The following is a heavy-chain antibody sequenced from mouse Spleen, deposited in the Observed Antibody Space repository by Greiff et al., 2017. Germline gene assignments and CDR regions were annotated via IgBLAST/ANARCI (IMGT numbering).Heavy chain of an antibody. D-gene: IGHD2-14*01. V-gene: IGHV1-55*01. Sequence: VQLQQSGAELVKPGASVKMSCKASGYTFTSYWITWVKQRPGQGLEWIGDIYPGSGSTNYNEKFKSKATLTVDTSSSTAYMQLSSLTSEDSAVYYCARNYRYDWYFDVWGAGTTVTVSS. CDR3: ARNYRYDWYFDV. J-gene: IGHJ1*01. CDR1: GYTFTSYW. CDR2: IYPGSGST.